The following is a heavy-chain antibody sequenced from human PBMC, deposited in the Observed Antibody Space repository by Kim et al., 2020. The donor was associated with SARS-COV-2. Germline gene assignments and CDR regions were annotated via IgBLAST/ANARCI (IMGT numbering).Heavy chain of an antibody. CDR1: GFTFSSYG. Sequence: GGSLRLSCAASGFTFSSYGMHWVRQAPGKGLEWVAVISYDGSNKYYADSVKGRFTISRDNSKNTLYLQMNSLRAEDTAVYYCAKDQNRRGYYDYYGMDVWGQGTTVTVSS. CDR2: ISYDGSNK. CDR3: AKDQNRRGYYDYYGMDV. V-gene: IGHV3-30*18. J-gene: IGHJ6*02. D-gene: IGHD3-9*01.